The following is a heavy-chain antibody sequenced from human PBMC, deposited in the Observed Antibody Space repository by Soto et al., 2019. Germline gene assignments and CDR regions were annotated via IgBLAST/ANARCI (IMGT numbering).Heavy chain of an antibody. CDR3: ARGLWFGELSWFDP. V-gene: IGHV4-31*03. D-gene: IGHD3-10*01. CDR2: IYYSGST. J-gene: IGHJ5*02. Sequence: QVQLQESGPGLVKPSQTLSLTCTVSGGSISSGGYYWSWIRQHPGKGLEWIGYIYYSGSTYYNPSLRSRVTISVDTSKNQFSLKLSSVTAADTAVYYCARGLWFGELSWFDPWGQGTLVTVSS. CDR1: GGSISSGGYY.